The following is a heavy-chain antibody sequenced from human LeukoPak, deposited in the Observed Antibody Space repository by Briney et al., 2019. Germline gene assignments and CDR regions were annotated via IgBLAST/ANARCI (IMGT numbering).Heavy chain of an antibody. Sequence: PGESLRLSCAASGFTFSSYSMNWVRQAPGKGLEWVSYISSASNTIYYADSVKGRFTISRDNAKNSLYLQMNSVRAEDTAMYYCARDGWFGDYNWFDPWGQGTLVTVSS. CDR3: ARDGWFGDYNWFDP. D-gene: IGHD3-10*01. CDR2: ISSASNTI. CDR1: GFTFSSYS. V-gene: IGHV3-48*01. J-gene: IGHJ5*02.